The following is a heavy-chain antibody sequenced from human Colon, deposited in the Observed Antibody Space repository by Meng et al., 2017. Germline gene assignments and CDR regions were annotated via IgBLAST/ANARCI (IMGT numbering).Heavy chain of an antibody. V-gene: IGHV4-39*07. Sequence: GPGLVSPSDPLSLTCTSSVDSISGSRYYWGWIRQSPGKGLEYIATIFYSGRTYSNPSLKSRVTMSVDTANNQFSLKLSSVTAADTAVYYCVRERGSYSGGEFEYWGQGTLVTVSS. CDR1: VDSISGSRYY. CDR2: IFYSGRT. J-gene: IGHJ4*02. CDR3: VRERGSYSGGEFEY. D-gene: IGHD3-22*01.